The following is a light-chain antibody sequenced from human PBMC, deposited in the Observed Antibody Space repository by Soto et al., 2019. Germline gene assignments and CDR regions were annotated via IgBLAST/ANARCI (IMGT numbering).Light chain of an antibody. CDR1: QSLVYSDGNTY. V-gene: IGKV2-24*01. Sequence: DVVLTQPPLSSPVPLGQPASISCRSSQSLVYSDGNTYLSWLHQRPGQPPRLLIYQISKRCSGVPDTFSGSGAGTDFTLKISRVEAEDVGVYCCIQVAHFPRTVGQGTKVEIK. J-gene: IGKJ1*01. CDR3: IQVAHFPRT. CDR2: QIS.